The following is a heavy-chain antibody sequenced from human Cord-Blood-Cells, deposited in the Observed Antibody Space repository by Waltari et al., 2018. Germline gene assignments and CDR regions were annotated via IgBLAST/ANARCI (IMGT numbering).Heavy chain of an antibody. J-gene: IGHJ3*02. Sequence: QVQLVQSGAEVKKPGASVKVSCKASGYTFTSYAMHWVRQAPGQRLEWMGWINAGNGNTKYSQKFQGRVTITRDTSESTAYMELSSLRSEDTAVYYCARETLVGYYDTHAFDIWGQGTMVTVSS. V-gene: IGHV1-3*01. CDR3: ARETLVGYYDTHAFDI. D-gene: IGHD3-22*01. CDR2: INAGNGNT. CDR1: GYTFTSYA.